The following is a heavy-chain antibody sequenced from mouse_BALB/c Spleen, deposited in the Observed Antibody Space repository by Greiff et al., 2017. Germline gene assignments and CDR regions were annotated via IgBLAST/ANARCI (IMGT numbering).Heavy chain of an antibody. V-gene: IGHV2-9*02. CDR3: ASDWYYDGYYVGYFDV. D-gene: IGHD2-3*01. CDR2: IWAGGST. Sequence: VQGVESGPGLVAPSQSLSITCTVSGFSLTSYGVHWVRQPPGKGLEWLGVIWAGGSTNYNSALMSRLSISKDNSKSQVFLKMNSLQTDDTAMYYCASDWYYDGYYVGYFDVWGAGTTVTVSS. J-gene: IGHJ1*01. CDR1: GFSLTSYG.